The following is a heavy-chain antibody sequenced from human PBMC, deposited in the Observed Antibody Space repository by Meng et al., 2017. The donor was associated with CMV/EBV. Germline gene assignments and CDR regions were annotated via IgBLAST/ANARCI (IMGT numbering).Heavy chain of an antibody. CDR3: ARDRDGDYIYYYGMDV. V-gene: IGHV3-21*01. J-gene: IGHJ6*02. CDR2: ISSSSSYI. Sequence: GESLKISCAASGFTFSSYSMNWVRQAPGKGLEWVSSISSSSSYIYYADSVKGRFTISRDNAKNSLYLQMTRLRAEDTAVYYCARDRDGDYIYYYGMDVWGQGTLVTVSS. CDR1: GFTFSSYS. D-gene: IGHD4-17*01.